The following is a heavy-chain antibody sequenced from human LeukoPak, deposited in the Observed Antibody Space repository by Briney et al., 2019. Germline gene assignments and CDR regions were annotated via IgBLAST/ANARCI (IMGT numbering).Heavy chain of an antibody. CDR1: GFTFSSYA. V-gene: IGHV3-48*01. CDR3: VGDYNWVFDY. CDR2: IRSDTKTI. D-gene: IGHD1-20*01. J-gene: IGHJ4*02. Sequence: GGSLRLSCAASGFTFSSYAMSWVRQAPGKGLEWVAHIRSDTKTIVYADSVKGRFTISRDNARDSLSLQMNSLRVEDTAVYYCVGDYNWVFDYWGQGALVTVSS.